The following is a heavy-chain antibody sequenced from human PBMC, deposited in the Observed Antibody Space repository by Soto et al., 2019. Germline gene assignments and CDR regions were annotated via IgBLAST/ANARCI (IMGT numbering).Heavy chain of an antibody. J-gene: IGHJ6*02. Sequence: SEKLCPTYAVYGVSFSGEYWSWISQHPGKVLEWIGEINHSGSTNYNPSLKSRVTISVDTSKNQFSLKLSSVTAADTAVYYCARGYRLAYNYYYGMDVWGQGTTVT. CDR3: ARGYRLAYNYYYGMDV. V-gene: IGHV4-34*01. CDR2: INHSGST. D-gene: IGHD2-2*01. CDR1: GVSFSGEY.